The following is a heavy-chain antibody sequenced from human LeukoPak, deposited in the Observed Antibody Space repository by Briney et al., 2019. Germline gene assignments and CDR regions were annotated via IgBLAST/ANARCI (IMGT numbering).Heavy chain of an antibody. D-gene: IGHD6-6*01. Sequence: GESPKISCKGSGYTFTTSWIGWVRQMPGKGLEWMGIIYPADSDTRYSPSFQGQVTISADKSISTAYLQWSSLKASDTAMYYCARRHSSSSDYWGQGTLVTVSS. CDR2: IYPADSDT. J-gene: IGHJ4*02. CDR3: ARRHSSSSDY. V-gene: IGHV5-51*01. CDR1: GYTFTTSW.